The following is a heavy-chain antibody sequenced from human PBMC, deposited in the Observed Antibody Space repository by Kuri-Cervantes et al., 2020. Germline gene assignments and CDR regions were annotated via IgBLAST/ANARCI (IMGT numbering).Heavy chain of an antibody. V-gene: IGHV3-43*01. J-gene: IGHJ4*02. CDR1: GFTFSSYG. D-gene: IGHD3-10*01. CDR2: ISWNGDTT. CDR3: SKIGGSGSEDY. Sequence: GGSLRLSCAASGFTFSSYGMHWVRQAPGKGLEWVSLISWNGDTTYYSDSVRGRFTISRDNSRNSLYLQMNSLRSEDTALYYCSKIGGSGSEDYWGQGTLVTVSS.